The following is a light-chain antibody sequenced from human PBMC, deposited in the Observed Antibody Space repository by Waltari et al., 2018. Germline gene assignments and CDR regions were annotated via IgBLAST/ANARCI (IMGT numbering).Light chain of an antibody. V-gene: IGKV1-33*01. J-gene: IGKJ3*01. CDR3: QRYDYLPVFA. Sequence: DIQLTQSPSSLSASVGDRVTITCQASQPITNYLNWYQQKPGKAPELLIYDASKLQTGVPSTMSGSQSGTAFIFTIGSLQPEDVATYYCQRYDYLPVFAFGPGTKVNVK. CDR2: DAS. CDR1: QPITNY.